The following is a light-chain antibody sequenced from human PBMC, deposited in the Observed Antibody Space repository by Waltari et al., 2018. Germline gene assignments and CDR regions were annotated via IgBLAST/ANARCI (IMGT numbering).Light chain of an antibody. CDR1: QSMSKL. V-gene: IGKV1-5*03. CDR2: EAS. Sequence: CRASQSMSKLLAVYQQKPGNATKLLIYEASTLQSGVTSRFCGTGCGTDFTLTIISLQPDDFATYYCQQYNSYSLLTFGGGTKVEIK. CDR3: QQYNSYSLLT. J-gene: IGKJ4*01.